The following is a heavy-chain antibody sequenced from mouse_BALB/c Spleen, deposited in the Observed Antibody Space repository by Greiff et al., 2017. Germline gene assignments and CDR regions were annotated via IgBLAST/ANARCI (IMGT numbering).Heavy chain of an antibody. Sequence: VQLQQSGAELVKPGASVKLSCTASGFNIKDTYMHWVKQRPEQGLEWIGRIDPANGNTKYDPKFQGKATITADTSSNTAYLQLSSLTSEDTAVYYCASSFPYDGSMDYWGQGTSVTVSS. V-gene: IGHV14-3*02. D-gene: IGHD2-14*01. CDR2: IDPANGNT. CDR3: ASSFPYDGSMDY. CDR1: GFNIKDTY. J-gene: IGHJ4*01.